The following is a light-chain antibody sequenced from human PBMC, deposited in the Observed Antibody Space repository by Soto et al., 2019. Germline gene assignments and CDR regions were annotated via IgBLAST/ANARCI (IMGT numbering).Light chain of an antibody. CDR1: TSNIEKFY. V-gene: IGLV1-47*01. CDR2: RDN. Sequence: QSVLTQPPSASATPGQRVTISCSGSTSNIEKFYVYWYQQLPGTAPKLLVYRDNQRPSGVPDRLSGSKSGTSASMAISGIRSDDEADYYCAAWDDSLRGVVFGGGTKLTVL. CDR3: AAWDDSLRGVV. J-gene: IGLJ2*01.